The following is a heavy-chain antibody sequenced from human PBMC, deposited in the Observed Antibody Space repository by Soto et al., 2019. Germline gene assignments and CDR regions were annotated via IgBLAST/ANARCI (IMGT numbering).Heavy chain of an antibody. CDR3: ARDDEGYCSSTSCYTGRYNWFDP. CDR2: ISAYNGNT. Sequence: ASVKVSCKASGYTFTSYGISWVRQAPGQGLEWMGWISAYNGNTNYAQKLQGRVTMTTDTSTSTAYMELRSLRSDDTAVYYCARDDEGYCSSTSCYTGRYNWFDPWGQGTLVTVYS. V-gene: IGHV1-18*04. CDR1: GYTFTSYG. D-gene: IGHD2-2*02. J-gene: IGHJ5*02.